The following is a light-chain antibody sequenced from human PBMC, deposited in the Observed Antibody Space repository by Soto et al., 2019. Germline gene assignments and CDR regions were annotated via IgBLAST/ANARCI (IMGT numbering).Light chain of an antibody. CDR1: SGSIASNY. CDR2: EDN. J-gene: IGLJ2*01. V-gene: IGLV6-57*02. Sequence: NFMLTQPHSVSESPGKTVTISCTGSSGSIASNYVQWYQQSPGSAPTTVIYEDNQRPSWVPDRFSGSIDSSSNSASLTISGLKTEDEADYYCQSYDSSTVVFGGGTKLTVL. CDR3: QSYDSSTVV.